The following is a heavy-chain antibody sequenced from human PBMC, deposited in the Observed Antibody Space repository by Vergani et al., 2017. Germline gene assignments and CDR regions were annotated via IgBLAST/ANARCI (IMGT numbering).Heavy chain of an antibody. Sequence: QVQLPESGPGLVKPSGTLSLTCAVSGGSISSSNWWSWVRQPPGKGLEWTGEIYHSGSTNYNPSLKSRVTISVDTSKNQFSLKLRSVTAADTAVYYCARGVPSGVGATHFDYWGQGTLVTVSS. CDR2: IYHSGST. J-gene: IGHJ4*02. CDR3: ARGVPSGVGATHFDY. CDR1: GGSISSSNW. V-gene: IGHV4-4*02. D-gene: IGHD1-26*01.